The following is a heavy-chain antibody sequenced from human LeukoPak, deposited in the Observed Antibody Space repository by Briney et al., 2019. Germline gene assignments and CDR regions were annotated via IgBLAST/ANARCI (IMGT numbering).Heavy chain of an antibody. Sequence: GGSLRLSCAASGFTFSSYGMHWVRQAPDKGLEWVAVIWNDGGKKYYADSVKGRFTISRDNSKNTLYLQMNSPRAEDTAVFYCARGYYYGTTGHFDSWGQGSLVTVSS. CDR3: ARGYYYGTTGHFDS. CDR1: GFTFSSYG. CDR2: IWNDGGKK. J-gene: IGHJ4*02. V-gene: IGHV3-33*01. D-gene: IGHD3-22*01.